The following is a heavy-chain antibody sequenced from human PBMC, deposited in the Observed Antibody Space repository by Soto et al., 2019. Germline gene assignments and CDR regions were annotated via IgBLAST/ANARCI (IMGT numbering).Heavy chain of an antibody. CDR3: AKGGGYPCYYYMDV. Sequence: ESGGGLVQPGRSLRLSCAASGFTFDDYAMHWVRQAPGKGLEWVSGINWNSGNILYADSVKGRFTVSRDNAKNSLYLQMNSLRGEDTALYYCAKGGGYPCYYYMDVWGKGTTVTVSS. D-gene: IGHD3-22*01. CDR2: INWNSGNI. CDR1: GFTFDDYA. V-gene: IGHV3-9*01. J-gene: IGHJ6*03.